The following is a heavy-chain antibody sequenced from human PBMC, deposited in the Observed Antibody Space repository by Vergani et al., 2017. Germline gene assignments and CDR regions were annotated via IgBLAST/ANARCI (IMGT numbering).Heavy chain of an antibody. J-gene: IGHJ6*02. V-gene: IGHV1-8*01. D-gene: IGHD4-17*01. CDR1: GYTFTSYD. Sequence: VQLVESGAEVKKPGASVKVSCKASGYTFTSYDINWVRQATGQGLEWMGWMNPNSGNTGYAQKFQGRVTMTRNTSISTAYMELSSLRSEDTAVYYCAREDGDYVPRHYYYGMDVWGQGTTVTVSS. CDR2: MNPNSGNT. CDR3: AREDGDYVPRHYYYGMDV.